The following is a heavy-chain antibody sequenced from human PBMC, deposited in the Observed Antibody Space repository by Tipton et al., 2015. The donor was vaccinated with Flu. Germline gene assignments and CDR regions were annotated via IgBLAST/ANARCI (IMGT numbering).Heavy chain of an antibody. CDR3: ARDHEWRNWYFDL. CDR1: GGSLSSDSYY. D-gene: IGHD3-3*01. V-gene: IGHV4-61*02. CDR2: IFTSGST. Sequence: TLSLTCTVPGGSLSSDSYYWSWIRQPAGKRPEWIGRIFTSGSTNYNPSLKSRVTISLDTSKNQFSLKLSSVTAADTAVYYCARDHEWRNWYFDLWGRGTLVTVSS. J-gene: IGHJ2*01.